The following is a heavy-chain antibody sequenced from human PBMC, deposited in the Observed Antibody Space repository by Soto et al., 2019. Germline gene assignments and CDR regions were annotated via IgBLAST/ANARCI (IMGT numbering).Heavy chain of an antibody. CDR2: ISGSGGST. Sequence: GSLGLSCAASGFTFSSYAMSWVRQAPGKGLEWVSAISGSGGSTYYADSVKGRFTISRDNSKNTLYPQMNSLRAEDTAVYYCAKDQYGSGRSLYYYGMDVWGQGTTVTVSS. CDR1: GFTFSSYA. J-gene: IGHJ6*02. V-gene: IGHV3-23*01. CDR3: AKDQYGSGRSLYYYGMDV. D-gene: IGHD3-10*01.